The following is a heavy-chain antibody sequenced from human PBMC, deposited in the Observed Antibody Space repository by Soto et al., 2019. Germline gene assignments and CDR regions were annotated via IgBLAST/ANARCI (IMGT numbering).Heavy chain of an antibody. CDR3: PRRYGDYEGDHY. Sequence: WGSLRLSCAASGFDFTNSWMHWFRQAPGMGLVWVSHVNSDGSITTYADSVRGRFTISRDNAKNTVYLQMNSLRDEDTAVYYCPRRYGDYEGDHYLGQGTLVTVSS. CDR1: GFDFTNSW. J-gene: IGHJ4*02. D-gene: IGHD4-17*01. V-gene: IGHV3-74*01. CDR2: VNSDGSIT.